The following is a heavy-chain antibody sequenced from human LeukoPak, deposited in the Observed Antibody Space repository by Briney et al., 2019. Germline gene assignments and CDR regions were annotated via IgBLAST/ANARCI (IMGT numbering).Heavy chain of an antibody. J-gene: IGHJ4*02. Sequence: GGSLRPSCAASGFTFSSYSMNWVRQAPGKGLEWVSSISSSSSYIYYADSVKGRFTISRDNAKNSLYLQMNSLRAEDTAVYYCAREAHYDYVWGSYRPIDYWGQGTLVTVSS. D-gene: IGHD3-16*02. CDR1: GFTFSSYS. CDR2: ISSSSSYI. CDR3: AREAHYDYVWGSYRPIDY. V-gene: IGHV3-21*01.